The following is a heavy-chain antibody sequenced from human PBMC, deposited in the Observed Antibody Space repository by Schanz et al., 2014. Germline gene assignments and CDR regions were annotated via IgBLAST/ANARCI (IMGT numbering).Heavy chain of an antibody. CDR1: GFTFSNYA. CDR3: ARENLNWEAFDI. CDR2: ISSSGNGI. V-gene: IGHV3-21*02. J-gene: IGHJ4*02. Sequence: EVQLVESGGGLVKPGGSLRLSCAASGFTFSNYAMNWIRQAPGKGLEWVSSISSSGNGINYPDSVKGRFTISRDNAKNSLYLEMTSLRGEDTAVYYCARENLNWEAFDIWGQGSLVTVSS. D-gene: IGHD7-27*01.